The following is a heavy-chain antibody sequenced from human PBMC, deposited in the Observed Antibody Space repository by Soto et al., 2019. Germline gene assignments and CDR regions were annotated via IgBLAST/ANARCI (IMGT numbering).Heavy chain of an antibody. CDR2: IGAYNGNT. Sequence: ASVKVSCKASGYTFTSYGISWVRQAPGQGLEWMGWIGAYNGNTNYAQKLQGRVTMTTDTSTSTAYMELRSLRSDDTAVYYCARGYSRGIVATSNWFDPWGQGTLVTVSS. CDR1: GYTFTSYG. CDR3: ARGYSRGIVATSNWFDP. D-gene: IGHD5-12*01. J-gene: IGHJ5*02. V-gene: IGHV1-18*01.